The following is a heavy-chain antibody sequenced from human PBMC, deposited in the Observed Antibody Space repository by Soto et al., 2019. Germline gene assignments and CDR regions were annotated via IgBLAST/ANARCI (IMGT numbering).Heavy chain of an antibody. CDR3: AIKPYTVTRPIDY. CDR2: ISGSGGST. V-gene: IGHV3-23*01. CDR1: GFTFSSYA. D-gene: IGHD4-17*01. J-gene: IGHJ4*02. Sequence: LRLSCAASGFTFSSYAMSWVRQAPGKGLEWVSAISGSGGSTYYADSVKGRFTISRGNSKNTLYLQMNSLRAEDTAVYYCAIKPYTVTRPIDYWGQGTLVTVSS.